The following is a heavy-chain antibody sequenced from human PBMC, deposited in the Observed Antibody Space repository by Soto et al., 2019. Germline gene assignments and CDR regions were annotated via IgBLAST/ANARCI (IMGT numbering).Heavy chain of an antibody. Sequence: SGPTLVNPTQTLTLTCTFSGFSLSTSGVGVGWIRQPPGEALEWLALIYWDDDKRYSPSLKSRLTITKDTSKNQVVLTMTNMDLVDTATYYCAHSLIGYYYDSSGSNWFDPWGQGTLVTVSS. CDR2: IYWDDDK. V-gene: IGHV2-5*02. D-gene: IGHD3-22*01. J-gene: IGHJ5*02. CDR1: GFSLSTSGVG. CDR3: AHSLIGYYYDSSGSNWFDP.